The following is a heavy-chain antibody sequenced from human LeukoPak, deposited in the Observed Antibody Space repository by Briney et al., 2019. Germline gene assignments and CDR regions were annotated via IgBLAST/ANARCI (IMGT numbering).Heavy chain of an antibody. Sequence: GESLKISCKGYGYKFTYHWIAWVRQMPGKGLEWMGIIYPYDSDTRYSPSFQGQVTISVDKSISTAYLQWSSLKASDTAIYNCARLPNSGADLTWFDPWGQGTLVTVSS. CDR3: ARLPNSGADLTWFDP. CDR2: IYPYDSDT. D-gene: IGHD3-10*01. V-gene: IGHV5-51*01. J-gene: IGHJ5*02. CDR1: GYKFTYHW.